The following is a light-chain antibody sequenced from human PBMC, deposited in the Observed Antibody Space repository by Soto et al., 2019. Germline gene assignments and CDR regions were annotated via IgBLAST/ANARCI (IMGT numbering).Light chain of an antibody. CDR1: SSDVGSYNL. CDR3: SSYAGYSTSVV. CDR2: EAN. Sequence: QSVLTQPASVSGSPGQSITISCTGTSSDVGSYNLVSWYQQHPGKAPKLMIYEANKRPSGVSDRFSGSKSGNTASLTISGRQAEDEAEYYCSSYAGYSTSVVFGGGTKLPVL. J-gene: IGLJ2*01. V-gene: IGLV2-23*01.